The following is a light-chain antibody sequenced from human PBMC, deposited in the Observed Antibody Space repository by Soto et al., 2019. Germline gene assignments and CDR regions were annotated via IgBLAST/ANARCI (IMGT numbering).Light chain of an antibody. J-gene: IGKJ1*01. CDR3: QKYNSAPPT. CDR1: QAISIY. Sequence: DIQMTQSPSSLSTSVGDRVTITCRASQAISIYLAWYQQKPGKVPKLLIYAASTLQSGVPSRFSGSGSGTDFTLTISSLHPEDVATYYCQKYNSAPPTFGQGTKVEIK. V-gene: IGKV1-27*01. CDR2: AAS.